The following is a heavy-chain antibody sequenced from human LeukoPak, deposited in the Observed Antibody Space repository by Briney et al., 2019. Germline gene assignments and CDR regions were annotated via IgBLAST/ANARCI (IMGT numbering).Heavy chain of an antibody. CDR3: AKADLGYCSSTSCSQYFQH. J-gene: IGHJ1*01. CDR1: GFTFSSYA. V-gene: IGHV3-23*01. CDR2: ISGSGGST. D-gene: IGHD2-2*01. Sequence: PGGSLRLSCAASGFTFSSYAMSWVRQAPGKGLEWVSAISGSGGSTYYADSVKGRFTISRDNSKNTLYLQMNSLRAEDTAVYYCAKADLGYCSSTSCSQYFQHWGQGTLVTASS.